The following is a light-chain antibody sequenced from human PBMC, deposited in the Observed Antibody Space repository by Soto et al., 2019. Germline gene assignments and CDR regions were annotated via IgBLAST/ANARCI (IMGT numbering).Light chain of an antibody. CDR3: QKYDSVPLS. CDR2: AAS. V-gene: IGKV1-27*01. J-gene: IGKJ4*01. Sequence: DIQMTQSPSSLSASVGDRVTVTCRASQDISRYLAWYQQKPGQVPELLIYAASTLHSGVSSRFSGSGSGTHFTLTITSLQPEDVATYYCQKYDSVPLSFSGGTKVDIK. CDR1: QDISRY.